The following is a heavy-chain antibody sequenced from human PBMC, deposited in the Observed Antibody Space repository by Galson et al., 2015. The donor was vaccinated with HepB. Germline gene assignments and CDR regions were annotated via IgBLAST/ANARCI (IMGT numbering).Heavy chain of an antibody. J-gene: IGHJ4*02. CDR3: ANYQLGIGYFDY. CDR1: GGTFSSYA. D-gene: IGHD7-27*01. Sequence: SVKVSCKASGGTFSSYAISWVRQAPGQGLEWMGGIIPIFGTANYAQKFQGRVTITADESTSTAYMELSSLRSEDTAVYYCANYQLGIGYFDYWGQETLVTVSS. CDR2: IIPIFGTA. V-gene: IGHV1-69*13.